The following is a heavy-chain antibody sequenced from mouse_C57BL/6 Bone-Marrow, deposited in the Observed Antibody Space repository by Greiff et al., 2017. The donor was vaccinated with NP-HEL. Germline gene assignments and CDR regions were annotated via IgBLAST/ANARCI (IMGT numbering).Heavy chain of an antibody. CDR3: AKKREIKGIMDY. D-gene: IGHD2-4*01. CDR1: GFSLTSYG. V-gene: IGHV2-5*01. CDR2: IWRGGST. Sequence: VMLVESGPGLVQPSQSLSITCTVSGFSLTSYGVHWVRQSPGKGLEWLGVIWRGGSTDYNAAFMSRLSITKDNSKSQVFFKMNSLQADDTAIYYCAKKREIKGIMDYWGQGTSVTVSS. J-gene: IGHJ4*01.